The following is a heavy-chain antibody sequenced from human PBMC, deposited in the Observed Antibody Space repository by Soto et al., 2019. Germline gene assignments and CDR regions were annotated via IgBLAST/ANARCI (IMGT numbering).Heavy chain of an antibody. V-gene: IGHV4-4*07. Sequence: PSATLSPPCPVPRPTNTRLNSGWVINSAGKGLGWFGRIPATGTRDYTPSLTSRVMMSVDTSKKQFSLKLRYVTAADAAGYYCERDGTKTLRDWFDPWGQGLSVTVSA. CDR3: ERDGTKTLRDWFDP. CDR1: RPTNTRLN. J-gene: IGHJ5*02. D-gene: IGHD1-1*01. CDR2: IPATGTR.